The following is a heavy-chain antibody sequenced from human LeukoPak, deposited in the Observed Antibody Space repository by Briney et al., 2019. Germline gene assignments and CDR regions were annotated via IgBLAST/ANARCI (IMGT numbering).Heavy chain of an antibody. CDR3: APMAADTAMVGMDV. CDR2: IKRDGSEE. J-gene: IGHJ6*02. CDR1: GFTFSNYW. V-gene: IGHV3-7*05. Sequence: GGSLRLSCAASGFTFSNYWMSWVRQAPGKGLEWVANIKRDGSEEYYVDSVKGRFTISRDNAKNSLYLQMNSLRAADTAVYYCAPMAADTAMVGMDVWGQGTEVTVSS. D-gene: IGHD5-18*01.